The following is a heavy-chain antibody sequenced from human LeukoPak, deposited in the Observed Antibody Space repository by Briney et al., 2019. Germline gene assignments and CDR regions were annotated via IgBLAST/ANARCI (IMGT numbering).Heavy chain of an antibody. CDR2: IYTSGST. D-gene: IGHD3-3*01. CDR1: GGSISSGSYC. J-gene: IGHJ4*02. CDR3: ASGEWLLEG. V-gene: IGHV4-61*02. Sequence: SQTLSLTCTVSGGSISSGSYCWSWIRQPAGKGLEWIGRIYTSGSTNYNPSLKSRVTISVDTSKNQFSLKLSSVTAADTAVYYCASGEWLLEGWGQGTLVTVSS.